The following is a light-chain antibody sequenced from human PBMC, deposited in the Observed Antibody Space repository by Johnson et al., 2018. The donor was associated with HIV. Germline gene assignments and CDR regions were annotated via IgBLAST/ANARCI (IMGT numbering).Light chain of an antibody. CDR3: YSTDSSANQ. CDR2: EDT. J-gene: IGLJ1*01. Sequence: VLTQPPSVSAAPGQKVTISCSGNALSEKYAYWYQQKSGQAPVLVIYEDTKRPSGIPERFSGSRSGTMATLTISGAQVEDEADYYCYSTDSSANQFGTGTKVTVL. CDR1: ALSEKY. V-gene: IGLV3-10*01.